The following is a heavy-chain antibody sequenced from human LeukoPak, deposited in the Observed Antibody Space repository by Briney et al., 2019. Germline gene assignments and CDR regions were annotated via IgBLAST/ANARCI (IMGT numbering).Heavy chain of an antibody. CDR1: GFTFSSYS. D-gene: IGHD3-10*01. J-gene: IGHJ4*02. CDR2: ISSSSSYI. V-gene: IGHV3-21*01. Sequence: GGSLRLSCAASGFTFSSYSMNWVRQTPGKGLEWVSSISSSSSYIYYADSVKGRFTISRDNAKNSLYLQMNSLRAEDTAVYYCAREGRYYGSGSGNWGQGTLVTVSS. CDR3: AREGRYYGSGSGN.